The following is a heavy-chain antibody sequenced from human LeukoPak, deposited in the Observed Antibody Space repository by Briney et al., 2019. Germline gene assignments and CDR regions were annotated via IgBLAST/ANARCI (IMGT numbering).Heavy chain of an antibody. D-gene: IGHD3-16*01. Sequence: SSETLSLTCAVYGGSFSGYYWSWIRQPPGKGLEWIGEINHSGSTNYNPSLKSRVTISVDTSENQFSLKLSSVTAADTAVYYCARDSHFGRGWFDPWGQGTLVTVSS. CDR1: GGSFSGYY. J-gene: IGHJ5*02. CDR2: INHSGST. V-gene: IGHV4-34*01. CDR3: ARDSHFGRGWFDP.